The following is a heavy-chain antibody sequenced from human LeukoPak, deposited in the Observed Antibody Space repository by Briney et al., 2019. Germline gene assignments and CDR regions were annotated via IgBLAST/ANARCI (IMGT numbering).Heavy chain of an antibody. J-gene: IGHJ4*02. V-gene: IGHV4-34*01. CDR2: INHSGST. Sequence: SETLSLTCAVYGGSFSGYYWSWIRQPPGKGLEWIGEINHSGSTNYNPSLKSRVTISVDTSKNQFSLKLSSVTAADTAVYYCARRPHMIVVVALFDYWGQGTLVTVSS. CDR3: ARRPHMIVVVALFDY. D-gene: IGHD3-22*01. CDR1: GGSFSGYY.